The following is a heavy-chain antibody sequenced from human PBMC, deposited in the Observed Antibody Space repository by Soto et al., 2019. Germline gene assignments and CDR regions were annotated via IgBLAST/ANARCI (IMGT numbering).Heavy chain of an antibody. CDR1: GYYFSDYF. V-gene: IGHV1-2*02. CDR2: INPKTAAT. D-gene: IGHD1-26*01. CDR3: ARIKWGVNYYNGMDV. Sequence: QVQLVQSGAEVKKSGASVKVSCKSSGYYFSDYFIQWVRQAPGLGLEWEAWINPKTAATNYTKKFQGRVSETGDSASTTAYMERTSLRPDDTAVYYCARIKWGVNYYNGMDVWCQGATVIVSS. J-gene: IGHJ6*02.